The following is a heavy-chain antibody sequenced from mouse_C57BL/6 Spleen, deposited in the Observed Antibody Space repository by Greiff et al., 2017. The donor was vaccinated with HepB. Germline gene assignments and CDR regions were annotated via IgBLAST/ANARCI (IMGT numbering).Heavy chain of an antibody. CDR1: GYTFTSYW. D-gene: IGHD2-4*01. CDR3: ARRGGYYEYFDY. V-gene: IGHV1-64*01. J-gene: IGHJ2*01. CDR2: IHPNSGST. Sequence: QVQLQQSGAELVKPGASVKLSCKASGYTFTSYWMHWVKQRPGQGLEWIGMIHPNSGSTNYNEKFKSKATLTVDKSSSTAYMQLSSLTSEDSAVYYCARRGGYYEYFDYWGQGTTLTVSS.